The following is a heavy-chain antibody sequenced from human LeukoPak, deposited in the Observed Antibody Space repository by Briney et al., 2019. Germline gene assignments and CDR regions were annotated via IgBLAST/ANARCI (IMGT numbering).Heavy chain of an antibody. V-gene: IGHV4-34*01. CDR3: ARNWGYGYIDY. Sequence: KPSETLSLTCAVYGGSFSGYYWSWIRQPPGKGLEWIGEINHSGSTNYNPSLKSRVTISVDTSKNQFSLKLSSVTAADTAVYYCARNWGYGYIDYWGQGTLVTVSS. J-gene: IGHJ4*02. D-gene: IGHD5-18*01. CDR1: GGSFSGYY. CDR2: INHSGST.